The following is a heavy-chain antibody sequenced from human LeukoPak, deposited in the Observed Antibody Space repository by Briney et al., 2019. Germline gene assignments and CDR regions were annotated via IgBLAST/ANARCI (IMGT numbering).Heavy chain of an antibody. CDR3: AKDRSGSYYTFDV. J-gene: IGHJ3*01. Sequence: SETLSLTCAVSGGSISSYFWSWVRQPPGKGLEWIGYINHRGTTKSNPSLKSRVTMSLDASKSQVSLILNSVTAADTAIYYCAKDRSGSYYTFDVWGQGTVVTVSS. CDR2: INHRGTT. CDR1: GGSISSYF. V-gene: IGHV4-59*01. D-gene: IGHD1-26*01.